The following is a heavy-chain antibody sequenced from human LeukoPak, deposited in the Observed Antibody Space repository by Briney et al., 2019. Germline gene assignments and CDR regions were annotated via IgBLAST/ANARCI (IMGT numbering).Heavy chain of an antibody. J-gene: IGHJ3*02. CDR2: ISGSSSYI. CDR3: ASGLSGI. Sequence: PGGSLRLSCAASGFTFSSYTMNWVRQAPGKGLEWVSSISGSSSYINYADSLKGRFTISRDNAKNSLYLQMNSLRAEDTAVYYCASGLSGIWGQGTMVTVSS. D-gene: IGHD1-26*01. CDR1: GFTFSSYT. V-gene: IGHV3-21*01.